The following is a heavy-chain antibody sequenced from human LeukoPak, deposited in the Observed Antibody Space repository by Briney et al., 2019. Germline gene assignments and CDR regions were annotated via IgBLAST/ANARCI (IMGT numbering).Heavy chain of an antibody. V-gene: IGHV1-2*02. J-gene: IGHJ3*02. CDR3: ARRSRNGLDAFDI. Sequence: ASVKVSCKASAYTFTGYYLHWVRQAPGQGPEWVGWIDPNNGDTDYAQEFQGRVTMTRVRSISTAYMELSRLTSDDTAVYYCARRSRNGLDAFDIWAKGQWSPSLQ. CDR1: AYTFTGYY. D-gene: IGHD2-8*01. CDR2: IDPNNGDT.